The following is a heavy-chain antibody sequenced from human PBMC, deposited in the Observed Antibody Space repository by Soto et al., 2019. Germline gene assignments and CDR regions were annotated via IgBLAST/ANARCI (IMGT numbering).Heavy chain of an antibody. V-gene: IGHV1-18*01. CDR3: ARGGNYDFWSGYTYYYYGMDV. CDR1: GYTFTSYG. J-gene: IGHJ6*02. D-gene: IGHD3-3*01. Sequence: QVQLVQSGAEVKKPGASVKVSCKASGYTFTSYGISWVRQAPGQGLEWMGWISAYNGNTNYAQKLQGRVTMTTDTSTSTAYMELRSLRSDDTAVYYCARGGNYDFWSGYTYYYYGMDVWGQGTTFTVSS. CDR2: ISAYNGNT.